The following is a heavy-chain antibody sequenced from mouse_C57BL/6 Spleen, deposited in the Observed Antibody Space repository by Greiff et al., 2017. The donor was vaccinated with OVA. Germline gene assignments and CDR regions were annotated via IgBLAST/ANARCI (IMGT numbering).Heavy chain of an antibody. J-gene: IGHJ2*01. CDR1: GFTFSDYG. Sequence: EVQLVESGGGLVKPGGSLKLSCAASGFTFSDYGMHWVRQAPEKGLEWVAYISSGSSTIYYADPVKGRFTISRDNAKNTRFLQMTSLRSEDTAMYYCARGYDYYFDYWGQGTTLTVSS. D-gene: IGHD2-4*01. CDR3: ARGYDYYFDY. V-gene: IGHV5-17*01. CDR2: ISSGSSTI.